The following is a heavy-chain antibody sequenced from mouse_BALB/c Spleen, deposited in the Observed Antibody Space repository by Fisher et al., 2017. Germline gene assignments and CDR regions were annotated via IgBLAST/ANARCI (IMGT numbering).Heavy chain of an antibody. Sequence: KFKGKATLTTDKSSSTAYMQLSRLTSEDSAVYFCARHYRYEWYFDVWGAGTTITVSS. CDR3: ARHYRYEWYFDV. D-gene: IGHD2-14*01. J-gene: IGHJ1*01. V-gene: IGHV1-77*01.